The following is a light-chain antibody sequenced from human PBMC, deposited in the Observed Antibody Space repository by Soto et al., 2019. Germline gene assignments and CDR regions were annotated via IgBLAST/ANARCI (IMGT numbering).Light chain of an antibody. CDR2: DAF. CDR3: QQRSNWIT. V-gene: IGKV3-11*01. CDR1: ETIRSL. J-gene: IGKJ5*01. Sequence: IVWTQSPATLSLSPGERATLAGGASETIRSLLAWYQQRPGQAPRLLIYDAFSRAPGIPARFSGGGSGTEFTLTISSLEPEDFAVYYCQQRSNWITFGQGTRLEIK.